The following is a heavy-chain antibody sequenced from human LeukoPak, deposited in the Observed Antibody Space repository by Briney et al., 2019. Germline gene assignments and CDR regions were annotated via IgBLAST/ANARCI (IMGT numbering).Heavy chain of an antibody. CDR3: AREGNLHRYAFDI. CDR2: IIPIFGTA. CDR1: GGTFSSYA. J-gene: IGHJ3*02. V-gene: IGHV1-69*06. Sequence: SVKVSCKASGGTFSSYAISWVRQAPGQGLEWMGGIIPIFGTANYAQKFQGRVTITADKSTSTAYMELSSVRSEDTAVYYCAREGNLHRYAFDIWAQGTMVTVSS. D-gene: IGHD2/OR15-2a*01.